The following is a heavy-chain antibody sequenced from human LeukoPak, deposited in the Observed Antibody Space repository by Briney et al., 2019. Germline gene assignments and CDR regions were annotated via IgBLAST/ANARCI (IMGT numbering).Heavy chain of an antibody. CDR1: GFTFSSYA. CDR3: AKVLNDYVWGSYRIVPFDY. CDR2: ISGSGGST. J-gene: IGHJ4*02. D-gene: IGHD3-16*02. Sequence: GGSLRLPCAASGFTFSSYAMSWVRQAPGKGLEWVSAISGSGGSTYYADSVKGRFTISRDNSKNTLYLQMNSLRAEDTAVYYCAKVLNDYVWGSYRIVPFDYWGQGTLVTVSS. V-gene: IGHV3-23*01.